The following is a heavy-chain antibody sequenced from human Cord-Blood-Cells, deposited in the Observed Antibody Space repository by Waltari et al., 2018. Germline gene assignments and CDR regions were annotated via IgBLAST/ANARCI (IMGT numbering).Heavy chain of an antibody. J-gene: IGHJ3*02. V-gene: IGHV1-69*09. CDR1: GGTFRSHA. CDR3: ASRLDWGTGAFDI. Sequence: QVQLVQSGAEVKKPGSSVKVSCKGSGGTFRSHAISWVRQAPGQGLEWMGRIIPILGIANYAQKFQGRVTITADKSTSTAYMELSSLRSEDTAVYYCASRLDWGTGAFDIWGQGTMVTVSS. CDR2: IIPILGIA. D-gene: IGHD7-27*01.